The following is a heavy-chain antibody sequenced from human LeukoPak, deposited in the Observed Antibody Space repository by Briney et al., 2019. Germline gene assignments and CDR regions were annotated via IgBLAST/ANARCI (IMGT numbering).Heavy chain of an antibody. CDR3: ARAEDSNGFSFDH. D-gene: IGHD3-22*01. Sequence: PGGSLRLSCTASGFIFSSYWMHWVRQAPGKGLVWVSRINNDGRSTTYADSVKGRFTISRDNAKNTLYLQMNDLRAEETAVYYCARAEDSNGFSFDHWGQGVLVTVSS. CDR1: GFIFSSYW. J-gene: IGHJ4*02. V-gene: IGHV3-74*01. CDR2: INNDGRST.